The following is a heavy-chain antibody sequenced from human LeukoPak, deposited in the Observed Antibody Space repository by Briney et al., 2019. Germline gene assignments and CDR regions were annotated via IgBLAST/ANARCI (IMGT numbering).Heavy chain of an antibody. Sequence: PGGSLRLSCAASGFTFSSYWRSWVRQAPGKGLEWVANIKQDGSEKYYVDSVKGRFTISRDNAKNSLYLQMNSLRAEDTAVYYCARALLEWLGLAFDIWGQGTMVTVSS. D-gene: IGHD3-3*01. J-gene: IGHJ3*02. CDR2: IKQDGSEK. V-gene: IGHV3-7*01. CDR1: GFTFSSYW. CDR3: ARALLEWLGLAFDI.